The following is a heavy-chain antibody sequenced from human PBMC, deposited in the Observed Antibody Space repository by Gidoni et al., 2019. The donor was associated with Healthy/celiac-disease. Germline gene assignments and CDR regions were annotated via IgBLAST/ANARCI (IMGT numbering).Heavy chain of an antibody. CDR2: IWYDGSNK. V-gene: IGHV3-33*01. Sequence: IWYDGSNKYYADSVKGRFTISRDNSKNTLYLQMNSLRAEDTAVYYCAREDVSGIFGVVHFDYWGQGTLVTVSS. D-gene: IGHD3-3*01. CDR3: AREDVSGIFGVVHFDY. J-gene: IGHJ4*02.